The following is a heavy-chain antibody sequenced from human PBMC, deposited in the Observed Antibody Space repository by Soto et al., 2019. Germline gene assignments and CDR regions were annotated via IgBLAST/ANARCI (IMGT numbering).Heavy chain of an antibody. J-gene: IGHJ5*02. D-gene: IGHD3-22*01. Sequence: GASVEVSCKASGGTFGSYAISWVRQAPGQGLEWMGGIIPIFGTANYAQKFQGRVTITADESTSTAYMELSSLRSEDTAVYYCARVHITMIVAPHWFDPWGQGTLVTVSS. V-gene: IGHV1-69*13. CDR1: GGTFGSYA. CDR2: IIPIFGTA. CDR3: ARVHITMIVAPHWFDP.